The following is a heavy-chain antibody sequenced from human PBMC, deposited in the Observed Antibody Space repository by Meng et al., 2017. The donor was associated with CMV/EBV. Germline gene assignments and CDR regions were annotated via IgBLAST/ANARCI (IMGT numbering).Heavy chain of an antibody. J-gene: IGHJ6*02. D-gene: IGHD6-6*01. CDR3: AGARAARYRYYYYYVMDV. CDR1: GGSFSGYY. CDR2: INHSGST. Sequence: SETLSLTCAVYGGSFSGYYWSWIRQPPGKGLEWIGEINHSGSTNSNPSLKSRVTISVDTSTNQCSLKLSSVTTADTAVYYCAGARAARYRYYYYYVMDVWGQGTTVTVSS. V-gene: IGHV4-34*01.